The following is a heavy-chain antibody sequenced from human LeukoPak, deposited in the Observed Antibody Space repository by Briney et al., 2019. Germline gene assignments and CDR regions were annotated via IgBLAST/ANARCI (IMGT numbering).Heavy chain of an antibody. D-gene: IGHD6-19*01. J-gene: IGHJ4*02. CDR2: IYYSGST. CDR1: GGSISSYY. V-gene: IGHV4-59*01. Sequence: PSETLSHTCTVSGGSISSYYWSWIRQPPGKGLEWIGYIYYSGSTNYNPSLKSRVTISVDTSKNQFSLKLSSVTAADTAVYYCARFAPGQWLVDYWGQGTLVTVSS. CDR3: ARFAPGQWLVDY.